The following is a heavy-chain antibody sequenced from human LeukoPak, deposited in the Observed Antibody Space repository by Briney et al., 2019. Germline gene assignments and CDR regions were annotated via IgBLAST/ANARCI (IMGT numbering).Heavy chain of an antibody. CDR2: IYYSGST. CDR1: GGSISSSSDY. D-gene: IGHD1-20*01. J-gene: IGHJ4*02. V-gene: IGHV4-39*07. Sequence: PSETLSLTCTVSGGSISSSSDYWGWIRQPPGKGLEWIGSIYYSGSTFYNPSLKSRVTISVDTSKNQFSLRLSSVTAADTAVYYCARDPRTGYNWNPLDYWGQGTLVTVSS. CDR3: ARDPRTGYNWNPLDY.